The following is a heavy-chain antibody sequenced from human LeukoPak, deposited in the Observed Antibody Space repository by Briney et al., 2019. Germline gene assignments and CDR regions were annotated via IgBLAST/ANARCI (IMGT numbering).Heavy chain of an antibody. Sequence: KPSETLSLTCTVSGGSISSYYWSWIRQPPGKGLEWIGYVYYSGSTNYNPSLKSRVYISVDTSNSQFSLKLRSVTAADTAVYYCVRAAGSSSWSTWGQGALVTVSS. D-gene: IGHD6-13*01. J-gene: IGHJ5*02. CDR1: GGSISSYY. V-gene: IGHV4-59*01. CDR2: VYYSGST. CDR3: VRAAGSSSWST.